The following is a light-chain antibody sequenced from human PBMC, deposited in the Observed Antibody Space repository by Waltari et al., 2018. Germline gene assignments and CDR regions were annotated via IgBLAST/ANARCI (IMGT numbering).Light chain of an antibody. CDR3: SSYTTSSTVYV. CDR2: DVT. CDR1: SSEVGTYDY. V-gene: IGLV2-14*03. Sequence: QSALTQPASVSGSPGQSITISCTGTSSEVGTYDYVSWYQQPPGKAPNPMIYDVTKRPPAISNRVSGTKTRNTTTLTISGLQAEDEADYYCSSYTTSSTVYVFGTGTKVTVL. J-gene: IGLJ1*01.